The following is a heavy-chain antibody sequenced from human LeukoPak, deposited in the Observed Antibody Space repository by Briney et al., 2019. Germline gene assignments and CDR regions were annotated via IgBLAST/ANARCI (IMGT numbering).Heavy chain of an antibody. CDR1: GYTFSDYW. V-gene: IGHV3-74*01. D-gene: IGHD1-14*01. J-gene: IGHJ4*02. Sequence: GGSLRLSCIGSGYTFSDYWIHWVRQAPGKGLVWVSRIDGGGRNTNYADSVKGRFTVSRDNAKNTVYLQMNSLSAEDTAVYYCIRDFRIADFWGQGTLATVS. CDR2: IDGGGRNT. CDR3: IRDFRIADF.